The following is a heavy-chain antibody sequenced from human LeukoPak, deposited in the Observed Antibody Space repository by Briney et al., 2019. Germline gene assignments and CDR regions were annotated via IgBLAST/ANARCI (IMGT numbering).Heavy chain of an antibody. J-gene: IGHJ6*03. V-gene: IGHV4-4*08. CDR2: VYSGGST. CDR3: ARLQYYGSGSYYPPYYYYYMDV. CDR1: GASTSSHY. Sequence: PSETLSLTCSVSGASTSSHYWSWIRQSPEKGLEWLGYVYSGGSTNYNPSLKSRVTISVDTSKNQFSLKLSSVTAADTAVYYCARLQYYGSGSYYPPYYYYYMDVWGKGTTVTISS. D-gene: IGHD3-10*01.